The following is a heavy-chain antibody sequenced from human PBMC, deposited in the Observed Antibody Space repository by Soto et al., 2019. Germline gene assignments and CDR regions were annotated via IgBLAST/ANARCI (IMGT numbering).Heavy chain of an antibody. CDR2: IIPFVGTA. CDR1: GGALSDYA. V-gene: IGHV1-69*06. D-gene: IGHD3-10*01. J-gene: IGHJ6*02. Sequence: GASVKVSCKTSGGALSDYAISWVRQAPGQGLEWVGGIIPFVGTATYSQKFQGRVSMTADKYTTTVYMEMSSLRYEDTAVYFCARGVGKTVRGVKLYYYYAMDVWGQGAMVTVSS. CDR3: ARGVGKTVRGVKLYYYYAMDV.